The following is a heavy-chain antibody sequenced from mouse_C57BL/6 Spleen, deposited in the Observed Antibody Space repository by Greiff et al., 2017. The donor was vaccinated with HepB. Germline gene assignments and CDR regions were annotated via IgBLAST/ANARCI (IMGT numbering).Heavy chain of an antibody. Sequence: EVQLQQSGPELVKPGASVKISCKASGYTFIDYYMNWVKQSHGKSLEWIGDINPNNGGTSYNQKFKGKATLTVDKSSSTAYMELRSLTSEDSAVYYCARTGTTVVATDYWGQGTTLTVSS. CDR3: ARTGTTVVATDY. V-gene: IGHV1-26*01. J-gene: IGHJ2*01. CDR2: INPNNGGT. CDR1: GYTFIDYY. D-gene: IGHD1-1*01.